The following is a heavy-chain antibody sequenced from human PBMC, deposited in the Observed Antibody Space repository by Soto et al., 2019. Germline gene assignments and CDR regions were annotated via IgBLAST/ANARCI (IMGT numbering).Heavy chain of an antibody. CDR3: AKVTKRAAAGRYEYYKYGMDV. D-gene: IGHD6-13*01. CDR2: ISGSGGSS. V-gene: IGHV3-23*01. CDR1: GFAFSTYA. Sequence: EVQLLESGGALEHPGGSLRLSCAASGFAFSTYAMTWVRQAAGKGLEWVSVISGSGGSSYYAASVKGRFTISRDNSKNTLYLQISGLRAEDTALYYCAKVTKRAAAGRYEYYKYGMDVWGQGTTVTVSS. J-gene: IGHJ6*02.